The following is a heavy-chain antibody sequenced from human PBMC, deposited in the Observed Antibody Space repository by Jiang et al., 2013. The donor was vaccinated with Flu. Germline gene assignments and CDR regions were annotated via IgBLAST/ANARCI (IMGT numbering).Heavy chain of an antibody. CDR1: GGSISSYY. D-gene: IGHD4-23*01. CDR2: IYYSGST. CDR3: ARHAPGGNSDY. J-gene: IGHJ4*02. Sequence: GSGLVKPSETLSLTCTVSGGSISSYYWSWIRQPPGKGLEWIGYIYYSGSTNYNPSLKSRVTISVDTSKNQFSLKLSSVTAADTAVYYCARHAPGGNSDYWGQGTLVTVSS. V-gene: IGHV4-59*08.